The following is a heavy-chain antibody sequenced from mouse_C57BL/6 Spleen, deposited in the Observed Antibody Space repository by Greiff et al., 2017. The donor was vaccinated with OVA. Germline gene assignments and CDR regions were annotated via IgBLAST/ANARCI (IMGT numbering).Heavy chain of an antibody. CDR3: ADLLRQEYFDV. J-gene: IGHJ1*03. V-gene: IGHV3-6*01. Sequence: EVQLQQSGPGLVKPSQSLSLTCSVTGYSITSGYYWNWIRQFPGNKLEWMGYISYDGSNNYNPSLKNRISITRDTSKNQFFLKLNSVTTEDTATYYCADLLRQEYFDVWGTGTTVTVSS. CDR1: GYSITSGYY. D-gene: IGHD1-2*01. CDR2: ISYDGSN.